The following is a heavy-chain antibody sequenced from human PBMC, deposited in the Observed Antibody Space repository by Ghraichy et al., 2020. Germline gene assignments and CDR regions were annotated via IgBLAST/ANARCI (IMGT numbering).Heavy chain of an antibody. J-gene: IGHJ6*02. CDR2: INHSGST. V-gene: IGHV4-34*01. CDR1: GGSFSGYY. CDR3: ASEVLSPVGYYYGMDV. D-gene: IGHD1-26*01. Sequence: SETLSLTCAVYGGSFSGYYWSWIRQPPGKGLEWIGEINHSGSTNYNPSLKSRVTISVDTSKNQFSLKLSSVTAADTAVYYCASEVLSPVGYYYGMDVWGQGTTVTVSS.